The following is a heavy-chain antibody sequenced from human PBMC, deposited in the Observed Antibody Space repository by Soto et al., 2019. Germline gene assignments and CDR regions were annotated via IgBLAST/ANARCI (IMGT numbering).Heavy chain of an antibody. CDR3: ATDISVAGHLGLDY. CDR1: GFTFSSYG. CDR2: IWYDGSNK. J-gene: IGHJ4*02. Sequence: QVQLVESGGGVVQPGRSLRLSCAASGFTFSSYGMHWVRQAPGKGLEWVAAIWYDGSNKYYEDSVKGRFTISRDNSKNTLYLQMNSLRAEDTALYYCATDISVAGHLGLDYWGQGTLVTVSS. V-gene: IGHV3-33*01. D-gene: IGHD6-19*01.